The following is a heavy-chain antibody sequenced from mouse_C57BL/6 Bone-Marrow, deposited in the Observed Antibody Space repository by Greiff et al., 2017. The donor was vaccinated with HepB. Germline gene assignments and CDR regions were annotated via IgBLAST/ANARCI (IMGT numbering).Heavy chain of an antibody. J-gene: IGHJ4*01. CDR3: AKEGGVCRIYALDY. CDR2: IYPSDGGT. CDR1: GYTFTDYT. V-gene: IGHV1-78*01. Sequence: QVQLKQPDAELVKPGASVKISCKVSGYTFTDYTIHWMKQRPEHGLEWIGYIYPSDGGTKYNEKFKGKATMTVDKSSSTAYMQLNSLTSEDSAVCFCAKEGGVCRIYALDYWGQGTTVTVSA. D-gene: IGHD1-3*01.